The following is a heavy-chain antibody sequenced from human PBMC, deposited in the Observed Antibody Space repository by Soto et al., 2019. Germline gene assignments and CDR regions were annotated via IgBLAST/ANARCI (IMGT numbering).Heavy chain of an antibody. CDR1: GGSISSGGYY. CDR3: AGYEEDGGNSGWFDP. J-gene: IGHJ5*02. V-gene: IGHV4-31*03. Sequence: QVQLQESGPGLVKPSQTLSLTCTVSGGSISSGGYYWSWIRQHPGKGLEWIGYIYYSGSTYYNPSLNSRVTISVDTSKNQFSLKLSSVTAAVTAVHYCAGYEEDGGNSGWFDPWGQGTLDTVSS. D-gene: IGHD2-21*02. CDR2: IYYSGST.